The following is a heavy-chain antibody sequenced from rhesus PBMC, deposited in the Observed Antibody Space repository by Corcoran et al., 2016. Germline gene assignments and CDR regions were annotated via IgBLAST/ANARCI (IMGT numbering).Heavy chain of an antibody. V-gene: IGHV4S7*01. CDR1: GGSISGYYL. Sequence: QVQLQESGPGVVKPSETLSLTCAVSGGSISGYYLWSWIRQPPGKGLEWIGYIYGGSGSTSYNPSLKNRVTISKDTSKNQFSLKLSSVTAADTAVYYCARGVSDAGRIPAAGSYWYFDLWGPGTPITISS. D-gene: IGHD6-31*01. CDR3: ARGVSDAGRIPAAGSYWYFDL. CDR2: IYGGSGST. J-gene: IGHJ2*01.